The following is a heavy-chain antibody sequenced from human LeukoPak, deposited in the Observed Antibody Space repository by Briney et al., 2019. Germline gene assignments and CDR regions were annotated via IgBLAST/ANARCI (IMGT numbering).Heavy chain of an antibody. J-gene: IGHJ5*02. D-gene: IGHD4-17*01. Sequence: ASVKVSCKASGYTFTSYAMHWVRRAPGQRLEWMGWINAGNGNTKYSQKFQGRVTITRDTSASTAYMELSSLRSEDTAVYYCARVPTVTNWFDPWGQGTLATVSS. CDR3: ARVPTVTNWFDP. CDR1: GYTFTSYA. CDR2: INAGNGNT. V-gene: IGHV1-3*01.